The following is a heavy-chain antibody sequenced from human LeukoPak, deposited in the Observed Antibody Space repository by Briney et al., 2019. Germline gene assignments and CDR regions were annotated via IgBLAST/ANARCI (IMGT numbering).Heavy chain of an antibody. CDR3: ARGGSPLGYCSSTSCYEGDNWFDP. D-gene: IGHD2-2*01. J-gene: IGHJ5*02. Sequence: ASVKVSCKASGYTFTSYDINWVRQATGQGLEWMGWMNPNSGNTGYAQKFQGRVTITRNTSISTAYMELSSLGSEDTAVYYCARGGSPLGYCSSTSCYEGDNWFDPWGQGTLVTVSS. CDR2: MNPNSGNT. CDR1: GYTFTSYD. V-gene: IGHV1-8*03.